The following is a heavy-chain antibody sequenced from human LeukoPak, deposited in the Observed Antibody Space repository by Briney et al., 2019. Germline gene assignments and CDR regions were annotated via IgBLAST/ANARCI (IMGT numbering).Heavy chain of an antibody. D-gene: IGHD5-24*01. J-gene: IGHJ4*02. CDR3: ARGRDGYNYEAFDY. V-gene: IGHV1-69*13. CDR2: IIPIFGTA. CDR1: GGTFSSYA. Sequence: SVKVSCKASGGTFSSYAISWARQAPGQGLEWMGGIIPIFGTANYAQKFQGRVTITADESTSTAYMELSSLRSEDTAVYYCARGRDGYNYEAFDYWGQGTLVTVSS.